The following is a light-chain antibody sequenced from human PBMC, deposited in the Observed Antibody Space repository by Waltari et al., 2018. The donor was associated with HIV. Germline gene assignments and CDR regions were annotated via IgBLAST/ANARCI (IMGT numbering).Light chain of an antibody. J-gene: IGLJ1*01. CDR1: GSDVGSQNS. CDR2: EVR. CDR3: SSYAGSYTYV. Sequence: QSALTQPPSASRSPGQSVTISCTATGSDVGSQNSVTWYQHHPGKAPKLIIYEVRKRPSGVPYLFSGAKSGNTASLTVSGLQAEDEADYYCSSYAGSYTYVFGTGTRLTVL. V-gene: IGLV2-8*01.